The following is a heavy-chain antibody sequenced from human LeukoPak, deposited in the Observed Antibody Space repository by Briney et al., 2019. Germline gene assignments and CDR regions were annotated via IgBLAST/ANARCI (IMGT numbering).Heavy chain of an antibody. CDR1: GFTFSSYW. D-gene: IGHD4-17*01. V-gene: IGHV3-21*01. Sequence: GGSLRLSCAASGFTFSSYWMNWVRQAPGKGLEWVSSISSSSSYIYYADSVKGRFTISRDNAKNPLYLQMNSLRAEDTAVYYCARRRGEEVTTAPFDYWGQGTLVTVSS. J-gene: IGHJ4*02. CDR3: ARRRGEEVTTAPFDY. CDR2: ISSSSSYI.